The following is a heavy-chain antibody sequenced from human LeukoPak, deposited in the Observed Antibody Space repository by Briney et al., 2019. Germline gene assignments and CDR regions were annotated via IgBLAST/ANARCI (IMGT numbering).Heavy chain of an antibody. CDR3: ARIDYGDYLGYYYYYNMDV. CDR2: IYYNGST. D-gene: IGHD4-17*01. Sequence: SETLSLTCTVSGGSISSTSYYWGWIRQPPGKGLEWIGNIYYNGSTYYNPSLKSRVTISVETSKNQFSLKLSSVTAADTAVYSCARIDYGDYLGYYYYYNMDVWGKGTTVTVSS. V-gene: IGHV4-39*07. J-gene: IGHJ6*03. CDR1: GGSISSTSYY.